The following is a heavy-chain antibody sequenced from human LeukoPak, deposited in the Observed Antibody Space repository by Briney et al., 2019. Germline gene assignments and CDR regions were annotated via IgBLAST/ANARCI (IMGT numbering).Heavy chain of an antibody. V-gene: IGHV1-24*01. Sequence: GASVKVSCKVSGYTLTELSMQWVRQAPGKGLEWMGGFDPEDGETIYAQKFQGRVTMTEDTSTDTAYMELSSLRSEDTAVYYCATAHFHYDSSGYYFPWGQGTLVTVSS. CDR2: FDPEDGET. CDR3: ATAHFHYDSSGYYFP. CDR1: GYTLTELS. D-gene: IGHD3-22*01. J-gene: IGHJ5*02.